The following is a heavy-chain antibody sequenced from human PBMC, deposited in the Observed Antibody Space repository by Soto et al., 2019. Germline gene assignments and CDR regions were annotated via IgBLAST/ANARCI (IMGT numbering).Heavy chain of an antibody. CDR2: INPGNGNT. Sequence: QVQLVQSGAEVKKPGASVKISCQASGYTFTTYTMHWVRQAPGHGLEWMGWINPGNGNTKYSEKLQGRVTITRDTSANTAYMDLSSLRSEDTAIYYCARLYGSGRKNDYWGQGTLVTVSS. D-gene: IGHD3-10*01. CDR3: ARLYGSGRKNDY. V-gene: IGHV1-3*01. CDR1: GYTFTTYT. J-gene: IGHJ4*02.